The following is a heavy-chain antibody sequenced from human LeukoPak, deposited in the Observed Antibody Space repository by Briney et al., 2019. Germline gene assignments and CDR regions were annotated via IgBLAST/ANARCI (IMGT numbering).Heavy chain of an antibody. CDR2: INPNSGVT. CDR1: GYTFIDYF. D-gene: IGHD1-7*01. J-gene: IGHJ3*02. CDR3: VRAVSGTLGGAFAI. Sequence: GASVKLRCKASGYTFIDYFIHWMRQTPGQGLEWLGWINPNSGVTRYAQKFQDRVTMTRDTAAYMELSSLKSDDTAVYYCVRAVSGTLGGAFAIWG. V-gene: IGHV1-2*02.